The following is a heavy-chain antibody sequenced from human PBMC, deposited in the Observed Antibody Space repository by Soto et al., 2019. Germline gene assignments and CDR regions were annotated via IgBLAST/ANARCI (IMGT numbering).Heavy chain of an antibody. CDR3: ARDFPVRVLEWPYYYYMDV. CDR2: ISSSSSTI. Sequence: EVQLVESGGGLVQPGGSLRLSCAASGFTFSSYSMNWVRQARGKGLEWVSYISSSSSTIDYAESVKGRFTISRDNAKNSLYLQINSLRAEDTAVYYCARDFPVRVLEWPYYYYMDVWGKGTTVTVSS. J-gene: IGHJ6*03. V-gene: IGHV3-48*01. CDR1: GFTFSSYS. D-gene: IGHD3-3*01.